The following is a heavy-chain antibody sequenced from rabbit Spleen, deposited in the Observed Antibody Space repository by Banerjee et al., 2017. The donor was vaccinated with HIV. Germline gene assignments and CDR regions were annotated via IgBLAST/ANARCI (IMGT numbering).Heavy chain of an antibody. J-gene: IGHJ4*01. V-gene: IGHV1S45*01. CDR1: GLDFSISYW. D-gene: IGHD4-2*01. Sequence: QEQLVESGGDLVKPGASLTLTCKASGLDFSISYWMCWVRQAPGKGLEWIACIDVIKSGSTYYASGAKGRFTISKPSSTTVTLQMTSLTAADTATYFCARDAAGREDFNLWGQGTLVTVS. CDR3: ARDAAGREDFNL. CDR2: IDVIKSGST.